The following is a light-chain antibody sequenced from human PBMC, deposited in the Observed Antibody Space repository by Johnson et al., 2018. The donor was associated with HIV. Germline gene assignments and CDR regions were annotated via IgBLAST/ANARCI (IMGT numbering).Light chain of an antibody. V-gene: IGLV1-51*01. Sequence: SVLTQPPSVSAAPGQKVTISCSGSSSNIGNNYVSWYQQLPGTAPKLLIYDSYSRPSGIPDRFSGSKSGTSATLGITGLQTGDEADYYCGTWDSSLSAYVFGTGTKVTAL. CDR2: DSY. J-gene: IGLJ1*01. CDR1: SSNIGNNY. CDR3: GTWDSSLSAYV.